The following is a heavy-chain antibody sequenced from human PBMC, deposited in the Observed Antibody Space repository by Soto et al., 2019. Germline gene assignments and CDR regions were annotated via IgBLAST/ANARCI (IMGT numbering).Heavy chain of an antibody. Sequence: EVQLLESGGDLVQPGGSLRLSCAASGFTFSNYGMTWVRQAPGKGLEWVSSIRNTIDDTYYADSVEGRFTISRDNSKNTLYLQMTDRSAADTAMEDCVKKFDDRRTTFWFKTWGQGTLVTVSS. CDR1: GFTFSNYG. V-gene: IGHV3-23*01. CDR3: VKKFDDRRTTFWFKT. J-gene: IGHJ5*02. CDR2: IRNTIDDT. D-gene: IGHD1-26*01.